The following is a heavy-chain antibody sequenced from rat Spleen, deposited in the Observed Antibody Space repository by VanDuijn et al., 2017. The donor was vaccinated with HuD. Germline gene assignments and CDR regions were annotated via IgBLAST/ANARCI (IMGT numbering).Heavy chain of an antibody. V-gene: IGHV2-43*01. CDR2: MWTGGST. J-gene: IGHJ4*01. Sequence: QVQLKESGPGLVQPSQTLSLTCTVSGFSLNRYHVSWVRQPPGKGLEWMGVMWTGGSTAYNSLLKSRLSISRYISKSQVFLKMDSLQTDDTAIYYCSRAIAADYVMAAWGQGASVTVSS. CDR3: SRAIAADYVMAA. CDR1: GFSLNRYH. D-gene: IGHD1-2*01.